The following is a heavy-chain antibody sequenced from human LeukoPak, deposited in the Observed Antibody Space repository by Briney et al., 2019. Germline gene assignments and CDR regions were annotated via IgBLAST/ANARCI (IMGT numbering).Heavy chain of an antibody. CDR3: AKDRPASFDY. V-gene: IGHV3-30*18. CDR2: ISYDGSNK. Sequence: GGSLRLSCAASGFTFNNYGMHWVRQAPGKGLEWVAVISYDGSNKYYADSVKGRFTISRDNSKNTLYLQMNSLRAEDTAVYYCAKDRPASFDYWGQGTLVTVSS. CDR1: GFTFNNYG. J-gene: IGHJ4*02.